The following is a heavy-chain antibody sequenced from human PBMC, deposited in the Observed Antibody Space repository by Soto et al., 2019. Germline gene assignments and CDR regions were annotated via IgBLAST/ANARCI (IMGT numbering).Heavy chain of an antibody. D-gene: IGHD5-12*01. CDR1: GYTFTGYY. CDR2: INPNSGDT. V-gene: IGHV1-2*02. CDR3: ARDSRVGGYNIFDY. J-gene: IGHJ4*02. Sequence: QVHLVQSGAEVKKPGASVKVSCKASGYTFTGYYMHWVRQAPGQGLEWMGWINPNSGDTNYAQKFQGRVTLTGDTSISTAYMELSSLRSDDTAIYYCARDSRVGGYNIFDYWGQGTLVTVSS.